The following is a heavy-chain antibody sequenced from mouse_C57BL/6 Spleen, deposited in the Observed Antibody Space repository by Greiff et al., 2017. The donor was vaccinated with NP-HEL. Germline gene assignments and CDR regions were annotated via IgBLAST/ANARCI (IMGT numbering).Heavy chain of an antibody. D-gene: IGHD3-2*02. V-gene: IGHV1-82*01. J-gene: IGHJ3*01. CDR1: GYAFSSSW. Sequence: QVQLQQSGPELVKPGASVKISCKASGYAFSSSWMNWVKQRPGKGLEWIGRIYPGDGDTNYNGKFKGKATLTADKSSSTAYMQLSSLTSEDSAVYFCASERTAQVAYWGQGTLVTVSA. CDR2: IYPGDGDT. CDR3: ASERTAQVAY.